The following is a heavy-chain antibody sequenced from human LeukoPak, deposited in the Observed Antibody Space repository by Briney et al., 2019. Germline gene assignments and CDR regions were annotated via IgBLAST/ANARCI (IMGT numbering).Heavy chain of an antibody. V-gene: IGHV3-30*03. J-gene: IGHJ5*02. CDR1: GFTFSNAW. CDR3: ARGGTWFDP. CDR2: ISYDGSNK. Sequence: GGSLRLSCAASGFTFSNAWMSWVRQAPGKGLEWGAVISYDGSNKYYADSVKGRSTISRDNAKNSLYLQMNSLRAEDTAVYYCARGGTWFDPWGQGTLVTVSS.